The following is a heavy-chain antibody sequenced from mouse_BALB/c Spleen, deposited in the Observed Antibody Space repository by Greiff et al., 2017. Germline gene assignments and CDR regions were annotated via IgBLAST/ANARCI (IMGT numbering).Heavy chain of an antibody. D-gene: IGHD3-2*01. CDR3: TRHDSSGYYYAMDY. J-gene: IGHJ4*01. Sequence: QVQLQQPGAELVRPGASVKLSCKSSGYTFTSYWINWVKQRPGQGLEWIGNIYPSDSYTNYNQKFKDKATLTVDKSSSTAYMQLSSPTSEDSAVYYCTRHDSSGYYYAMDYWGQGTSVTVSS. CDR2: IYPSDSYT. V-gene: IGHV1-69*02. CDR1: GYTFTSYW.